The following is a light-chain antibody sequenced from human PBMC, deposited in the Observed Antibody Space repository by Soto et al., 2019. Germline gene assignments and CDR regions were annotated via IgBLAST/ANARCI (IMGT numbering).Light chain of an antibody. CDR2: EVF. Sequence: QSALTQPASVSGSPGQSITISCTGTSSAVGGYNYVSWYQQHPGKVPKLMIYEVFRRPSGISDRFSGSKSGNTASLTISGLQAEDEADYYCCSYTTTSTFVFGGGTKLTVL. CDR1: SSAVGGYNY. CDR3: CSYTTTSTFV. J-gene: IGLJ2*01. V-gene: IGLV2-14*03.